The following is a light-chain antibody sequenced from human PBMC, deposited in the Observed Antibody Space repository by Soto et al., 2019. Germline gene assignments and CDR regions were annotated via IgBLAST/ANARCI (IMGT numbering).Light chain of an antibody. V-gene: IGKV3D-15*02. CDR3: QQSYSSPPT. CDR2: GAS. CDR1: QSVSSN. J-gene: IGKJ5*01. Sequence: EIVLMQSPGTLSLSPGERATLSCRASQSVSSNLAWHQQNPGQAPRLLIYGASNRATGIPDKFSGSGSGTDYTLTISSLQPEDFAVYYCQQSYSSPPTFGQGTRLEI.